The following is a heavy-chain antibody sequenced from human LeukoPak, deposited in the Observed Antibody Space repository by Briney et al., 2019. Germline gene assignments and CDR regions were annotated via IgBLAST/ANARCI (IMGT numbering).Heavy chain of an antibody. CDR1: GGSISSSSYY. CDR2: IYYSGST. J-gene: IGHJ4*02. V-gene: IGHV4-39*07. CDR3: ARVSRVRGVPRY. Sequence: ETLSLTCTVSGGSISSSSYYWGWIRQPPGKGLEWIGSIYYSGSTYYNPSLKSRVTISVDTSKNQFSLKLSSVTASDTAVYYCARVSRVRGVPRYWGQGTLVTVSS. D-gene: IGHD3-10*01.